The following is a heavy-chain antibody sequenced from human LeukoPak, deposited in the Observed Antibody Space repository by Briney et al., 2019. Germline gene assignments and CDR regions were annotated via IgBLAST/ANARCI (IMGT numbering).Heavy chain of an antibody. CDR3: ASAYGSGSYWGLVYWFDP. CDR1: GYTFTSYD. D-gene: IGHD3-10*01. Sequence: ASVKVSCKASGYTFTSYDINWVRQATGQGLERMGWMNPSSGNTGYAQKFQGRVTMTRNTSISTAYMELSSLRSEDTAVYYCASAYGSGSYWGLVYWFDPWGQGTLVTVSS. V-gene: IGHV1-8*01. CDR2: MNPSSGNT. J-gene: IGHJ5*02.